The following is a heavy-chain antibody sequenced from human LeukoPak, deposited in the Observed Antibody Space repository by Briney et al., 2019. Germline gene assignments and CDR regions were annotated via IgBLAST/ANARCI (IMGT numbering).Heavy chain of an antibody. D-gene: IGHD3-22*01. J-gene: IGHJ4*02. CDR1: GGTFSSYA. CDR3: ARTYYDSSGYDFDY. V-gene: IGHV1-8*03. CDR2: MNPNSGNT. Sequence: ASVKVSCKASGGTFSSYAINWVRQATGQGLEWMGWMNPNSGNTGYAQKFQGRVTITRNTSISTAYMELSSLRSEDTAVYYCARTYYDSSGYDFDYWGQGTLVTVSS.